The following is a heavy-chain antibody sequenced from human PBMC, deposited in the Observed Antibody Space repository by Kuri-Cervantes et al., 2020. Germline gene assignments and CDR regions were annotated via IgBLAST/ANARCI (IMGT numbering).Heavy chain of an antibody. CDR3: ARGAYVWGSYRYSGYYYYMDV. CDR2: IYYSGST. D-gene: IGHD3-16*02. J-gene: IGHJ6*03. CDR1: GGSISTYY. Sequence: SETLSLTCTVSGGSISTYYWSWIRQPPGKGLEWIGYIYYSGSTNYNPSLKSRVTISVDTSKNQFSLKLSSVTAADTAVYYCARGAYVWGSYRYSGYYYYMDVWGKGTTVTVSS. V-gene: IGHV4-59*01.